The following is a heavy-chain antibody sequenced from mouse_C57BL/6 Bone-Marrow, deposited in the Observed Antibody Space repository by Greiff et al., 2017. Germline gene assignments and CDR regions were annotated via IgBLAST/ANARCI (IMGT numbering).Heavy chain of an antibody. CDR3: ARSPYYYGDVGYAY. CDR2: IGNKANGYTT. D-gene: IGHD1-1*01. J-gene: IGHJ3*01. V-gene: IGHV7-3*01. Sequence: EVMLVESGGGLVQPGGSLSLSCAASGFTFTDYYMSWVRQPPGQALEWLGFIGNKANGYTTEYSASVKGRFTISRDNSQSILYLQMNALRAEDSATYYCARSPYYYGDVGYAYWGQVTLVTVAA. CDR1: GFTFTDYY.